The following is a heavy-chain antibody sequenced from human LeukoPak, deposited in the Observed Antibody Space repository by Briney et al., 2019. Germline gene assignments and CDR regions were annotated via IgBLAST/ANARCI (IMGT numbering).Heavy chain of an antibody. V-gene: IGHV3-21*01. CDR3: ARERIQLWLDAFDI. CDR1: GFTFSSYS. Sequence: GGSLRLSCAASGFTFSSYSVNWVRQAPGRGLEWVSSISSSSSYIYYADSVKGRFTISRDNAKNSLYLQMNSLRAEGTAVYYCARERIQLWLDAFDIWGQGTMVTVSS. D-gene: IGHD5-18*01. CDR2: ISSSSSYI. J-gene: IGHJ3*02.